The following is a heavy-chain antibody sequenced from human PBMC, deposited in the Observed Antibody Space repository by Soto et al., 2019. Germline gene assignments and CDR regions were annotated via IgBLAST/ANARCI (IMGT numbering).Heavy chain of an antibody. Sequence: SETLSLTCTVSGGSISSSSYYWGWIRQPPGKGLEWIGSIYYSGSTYYNPSLKSRVTISVDTSKNQFSLKLSSVTAADTAVYYCARHVVESLSLGERVHHFYDWGHGTLVPVSS. CDR1: GGSISSSSYY. J-gene: IGHJ4*01. CDR3: ARHVVESLSLGERVHHFYD. CDR2: IYYSGST. V-gene: IGHV4-39*01. D-gene: IGHD3-16*02.